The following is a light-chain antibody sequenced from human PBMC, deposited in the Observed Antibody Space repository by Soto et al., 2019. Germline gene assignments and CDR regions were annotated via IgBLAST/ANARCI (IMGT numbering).Light chain of an antibody. Sequence: DIQMTQSPSSLSASVGDRVTITCRASQSISSFLNWYQQKPGKAPNLLIYGASNLQSGVPSRFSVSGSGTDFTLTISSLQPEDFATYFCQQNYRAPLTFGQGTKLEIK. V-gene: IGKV1-39*01. CDR1: QSISSF. J-gene: IGKJ2*01. CDR2: GAS. CDR3: QQNYRAPLT.